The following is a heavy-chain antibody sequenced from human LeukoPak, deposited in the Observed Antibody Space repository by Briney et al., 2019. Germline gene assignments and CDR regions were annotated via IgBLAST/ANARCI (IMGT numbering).Heavy chain of an antibody. CDR1: GFTFSRFR. J-gene: IGHJ4*02. CDR3: ARSSGYGGIDFDY. Sequence: GGCVTPSCLASGFTFSRFRVRWVRQAPRGGLEWVGDKKKDGGDKYYVDSVKGRFSMSKDNAKNSLYLKMNSLRADDTAVYYCARSSGYGGIDFDYWGQGTLVTVSS. D-gene: IGHD4-23*01. CDR2: KKKDGGDK. V-gene: IGHV3-7*04.